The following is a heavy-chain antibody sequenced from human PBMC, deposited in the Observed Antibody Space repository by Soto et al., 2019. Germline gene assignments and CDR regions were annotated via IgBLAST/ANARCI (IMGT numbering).Heavy chain of an antibody. CDR3: SSADCSSTSCYYYYYGKDV. D-gene: IGHD2-2*01. J-gene: IGHJ6*02. CDR2: MNPNSGNT. Sequence: ASVKVSCKASGYTFTSYDINWVRQATGQGLEWMGWMNPNSGNTGYAQKFQGRVTMTRNTSISTAYMELSSLRSEDTAVYYCSSADCSSTSCYYYYYGKDVWGQETTVTVSS. CDR1: GYTFTSYD. V-gene: IGHV1-8*01.